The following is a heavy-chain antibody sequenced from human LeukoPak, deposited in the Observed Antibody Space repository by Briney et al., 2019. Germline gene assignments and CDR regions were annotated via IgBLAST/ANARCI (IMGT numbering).Heavy chain of an antibody. CDR2: IKQDGSEK. J-gene: IGHJ4*02. V-gene: IGHV3-7*01. D-gene: IGHD3-16*01. Sequence: GGSLRLSCAASGFTFSSYWMSWVRQAPGKGLEWVANIKQDGSEKYYVDSVKGRFTISRDNAKNSLYLQMNSLRAEDTAVYCCAREGPDSSSWSVEGTTYYDYVWGTEYDYWGQGTLVTVSS. CDR1: GFTFSSYW. CDR3: AREGPDSSSWSVEGTTYYDYVWGTEYDY.